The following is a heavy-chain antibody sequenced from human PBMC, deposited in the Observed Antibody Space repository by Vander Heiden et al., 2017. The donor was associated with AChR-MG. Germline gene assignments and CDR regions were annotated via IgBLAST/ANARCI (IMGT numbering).Heavy chain of an antibody. J-gene: IGHJ4*02. CDR3: SKGGSSYPQPPLDG. CDR1: GYTFIKYH. CDR2: INPNGGSA. V-gene: IGHV1-46*01. D-gene: IGHD6-6*01. Sequence: QVQLVQPGAEVKKPGASSKLSCKASGYTFIKYHMHWGREAPGQGHGWMGIINPNGGSATHAPKFQGRVTMTSDTSTATVYMEMSSLTSEDTAIYYCSKGGSSYPQPPLDGWGQGTLVTVSS.